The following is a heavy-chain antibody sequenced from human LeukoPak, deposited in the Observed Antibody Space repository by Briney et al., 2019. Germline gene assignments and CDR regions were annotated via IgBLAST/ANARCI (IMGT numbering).Heavy chain of an antibody. Sequence: ASVKVSCKASGYTFTSYYMHWVRQAPGQGLEWMGIINPSGGSTSYAQKFQGRVTMTRDMSTSTVYMELSSLRSEDTAVYYCAREWIEDNTYYYGSGSYQLDYWGQGTLVTVSS. CDR1: GYTFTSYY. D-gene: IGHD3-10*01. V-gene: IGHV1-46*01. CDR2: INPSGGST. CDR3: AREWIEDNTYYYGSGSYQLDY. J-gene: IGHJ4*02.